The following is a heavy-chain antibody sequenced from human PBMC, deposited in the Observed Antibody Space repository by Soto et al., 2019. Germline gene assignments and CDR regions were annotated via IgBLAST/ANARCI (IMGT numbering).Heavy chain of an antibody. J-gene: IGHJ4*02. CDR2: IIPIFGTA. CDR3: ARDRSSWYYFDY. D-gene: IGHD6-13*01. Sequence: SVKVSCKASGGTFSSYAISWVRQAPGQGLEWMGGIIPIFGTANYAQKLQGRVTITADKSTSTAYMELSSLRSEDTAVYYCARDRSSWYYFDYWGQGTLVTVSS. CDR1: GGTFSSYA. V-gene: IGHV1-69*06.